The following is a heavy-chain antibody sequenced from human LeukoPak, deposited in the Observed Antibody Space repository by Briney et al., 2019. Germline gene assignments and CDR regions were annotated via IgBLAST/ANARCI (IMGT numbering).Heavy chain of an antibody. CDR1: GFTFSSYG. V-gene: IGHV3-30*18. Sequence: GGSLRLSCAASGFTFSSYGMHWVRQAPGKGLEWVAVTSYDGSNKYYADSVKGRFTISRDNSKNTLYLQMNSLRAEDTAVYYCAKDSTTHYYYGMDVWGQGTTVTVSS. CDR3: AKDSTTHYYYGMDV. D-gene: IGHD4-11*01. J-gene: IGHJ6*02. CDR2: TSYDGSNK.